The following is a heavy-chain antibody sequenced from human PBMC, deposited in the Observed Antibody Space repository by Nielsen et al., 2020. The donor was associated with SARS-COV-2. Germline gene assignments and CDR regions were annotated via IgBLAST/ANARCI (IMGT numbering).Heavy chain of an antibody. Sequence: GGSLRLSCAASGFTFSSYAMHLVRQAPGKGLEWVAVISYDGSNKYYADSVKGRFTISRDNSKNTLYLQMNSLRAEDTAVYYCARDKSIAAAGGYFDYWGQGTLVTVSS. CDR1: GFTFSSYA. CDR2: ISYDGSNK. CDR3: ARDKSIAAAGGYFDY. D-gene: IGHD6-13*01. V-gene: IGHV3-30-3*01. J-gene: IGHJ4*02.